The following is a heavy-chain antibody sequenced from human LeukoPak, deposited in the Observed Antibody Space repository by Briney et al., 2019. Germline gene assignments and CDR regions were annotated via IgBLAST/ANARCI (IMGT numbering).Heavy chain of an antibody. CDR1: GGSFRGYY. D-gene: IGHD6-19*01. Sequence: PSQTLSLTCAVYGGSFRGYYWSWIRQPPGKGLEWVGEINHSGSTNYNPSLKSRVTISVDTSKNQFSLKLTSVTAADTAIYYCARDRASSGSDPFDIWGQGTMVTVSS. CDR2: INHSGST. V-gene: IGHV4-34*01. J-gene: IGHJ3*02. CDR3: ARDRASSGSDPFDI.